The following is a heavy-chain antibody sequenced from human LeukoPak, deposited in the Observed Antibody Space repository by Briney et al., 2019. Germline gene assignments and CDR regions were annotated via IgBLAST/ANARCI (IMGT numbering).Heavy chain of an antibody. Sequence: LPGGSLRLSCAASGFTFSSYGMSWVRQAPGKGLEWVSAISGSGGRTSYADSVKGRLTISRDNSKNTLYLQMNSLRAEDTALYHCARDPVGATFDLGYMDVWGKGTTVTVSS. CDR2: ISGSGGRT. V-gene: IGHV3-23*01. CDR1: GFTFSSYG. J-gene: IGHJ6*03. D-gene: IGHD1-26*01. CDR3: ARDPVGATFDLGYMDV.